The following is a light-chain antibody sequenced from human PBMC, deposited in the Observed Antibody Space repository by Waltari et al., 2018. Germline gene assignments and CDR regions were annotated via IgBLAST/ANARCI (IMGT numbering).Light chain of an antibody. Sequence: IQMTQSPSALSASVGDRLIITCRASQGIAKLLAWYQQKPGKAPKSLIHSASTLHGGVPARFTGSGSWTDFNLTISGLQPEDLATYYCQQYFSYPITFGQGTRL. CDR1: QGIAKL. J-gene: IGKJ5*01. V-gene: IGKV1-16*01. CDR2: SAS. CDR3: QQYFSYPIT.